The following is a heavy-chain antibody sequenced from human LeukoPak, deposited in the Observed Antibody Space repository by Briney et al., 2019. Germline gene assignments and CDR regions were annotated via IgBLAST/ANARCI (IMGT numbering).Heavy chain of an antibody. CDR3: TRYNHGHFDY. V-gene: IGHV3-48*04. Sequence: GGSLRLSCAASGFTFSDYSMNWVRQAPGKGLEWISYVGISSGNTKYADSVKGRFTISRDNSKNTMSVQMDDLRAEDTAVYYCTRYNHGHFDYWGQGTLVTVFS. J-gene: IGHJ4*02. CDR2: VGISSGNT. CDR1: GFTFSDYS. D-gene: IGHD1-14*01.